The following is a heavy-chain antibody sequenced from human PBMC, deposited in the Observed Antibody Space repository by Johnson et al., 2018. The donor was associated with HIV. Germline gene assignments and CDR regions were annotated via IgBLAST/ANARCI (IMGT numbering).Heavy chain of an antibody. CDR3: ATSHGSHGAFDI. V-gene: IGHV3-20*04. J-gene: IGHJ3*02. D-gene: IGHD1-26*01. CDR2: INWNGGST. Sequence: VQLVESGGGLVQPGRSLRLFCAASGFSLDAYAMYWVRQAPGKGLEWVSGINWNGGSTGYADSVKGRFTISRDNAKNTLYLQMNSLRAEDTAVYYCATSHGSHGAFDIWGQGTMVTVSS. CDR1: GFSLDAYA.